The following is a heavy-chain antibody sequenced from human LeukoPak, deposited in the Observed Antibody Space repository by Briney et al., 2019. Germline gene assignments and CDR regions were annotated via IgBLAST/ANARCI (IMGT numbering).Heavy chain of an antibody. CDR2: IYSGDST. V-gene: IGHV3-66*01. CDR3: ARGGINMIVPSY. CDR1: GFTVSTNY. D-gene: IGHD3-22*01. Sequence: PGGSLRLSCAASGFTVSTNYMTWARQAPGKGLEWVSVIYSGDSTYYADSVKGRFTISRDNSKNTLYLQMNSLRVEDTAVYYCARGGINMIVPSYWGQGTLVTASS. J-gene: IGHJ4*02.